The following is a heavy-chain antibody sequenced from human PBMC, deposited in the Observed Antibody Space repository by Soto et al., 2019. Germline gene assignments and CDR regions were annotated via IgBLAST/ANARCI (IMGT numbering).Heavy chain of an antibody. Sequence: EVQLVESGGALVRPGRSLRLSCAASGFTFVDYAMHWVRQAPGRGLGWVSGISWNSGSIGYADSVKGRFTISRDNAKNSLYLQMNSLRAEDTALYYCAKDIGPDILTGYLDYWGQGTLVTVSS. CDR2: ISWNSGSI. D-gene: IGHD3-9*01. CDR3: AKDIGPDILTGYLDY. CDR1: GFTFVDYA. V-gene: IGHV3-9*01. J-gene: IGHJ4*02.